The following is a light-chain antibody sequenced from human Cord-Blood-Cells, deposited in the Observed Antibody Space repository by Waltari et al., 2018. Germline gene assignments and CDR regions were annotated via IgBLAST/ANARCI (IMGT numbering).Light chain of an antibody. CDR3: CSYAGSSTWV. V-gene: IGLV2-23*02. J-gene: IGLJ3*02. CDR2: EVS. Sequence: QSALTPPASVSGSPGQSITISCTGTSSAVGSYNLVSWYQQHPGKPPKLMIYEVSKRPSGVSNRFSGSKSGNTASLTISGLQAEDEADDYCCSYAGSSTWVFGGGTKLTVL. CDR1: SSAVGSYNL.